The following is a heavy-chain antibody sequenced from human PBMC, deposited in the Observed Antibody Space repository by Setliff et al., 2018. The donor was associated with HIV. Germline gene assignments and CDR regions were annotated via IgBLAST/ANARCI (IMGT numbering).Heavy chain of an antibody. D-gene: IGHD6-19*01. CDR2: TYFRSKWYF. Sequence: SQTLSLTCALSGDSVSSNNAAWNWIRQSPLRGLEWLGRTYFRSKWYFDYAVSVKSRIIINPDTSKNQFSLHLNSVTPEDPAVYYCARGSYGSVLLWGQGTLVTVSS. CDR1: GDSVSSNNAA. CDR3: ARGSYGSVLL. J-gene: IGHJ4*02. V-gene: IGHV6-1*01.